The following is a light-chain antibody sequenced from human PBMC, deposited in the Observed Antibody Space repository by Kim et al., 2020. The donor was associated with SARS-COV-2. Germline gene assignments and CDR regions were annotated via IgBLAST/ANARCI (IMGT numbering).Light chain of an antibody. CDR3: GSYATSSNQL. CDR2: DVS. J-gene: IGLJ3*02. CDR1: SSDVGAYNY. V-gene: IGLV2-14*03. Sequence: QSALTQPASMSGTPGQSITISCTGTSSDVGAYNYVSCHHLHPAKATMVIIYDVSHRPSVVSNRFSGSKSGKTASLTICGLQADDEADYYCGSYATSSNQLFGEGTQLTVL.